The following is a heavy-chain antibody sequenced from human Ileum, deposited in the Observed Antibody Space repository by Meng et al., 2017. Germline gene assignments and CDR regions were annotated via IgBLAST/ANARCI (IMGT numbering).Heavy chain of an antibody. CDR3: VRGCYGSDCSTILDF. J-gene: IGHJ4*02. Sequence: GESLKISCAASGFNLNFYGIMWVRQAPGKGLEWVSGINSRGDRTFYADSLRGRFTISRDYSKNIVYLEMDSLRVEDTAIYYCVRGCYGSDCSTILDFWGQGTLVTGSS. V-gene: IGHV3-23*01. CDR1: GFNLNFYG. D-gene: IGHD2-21*02. CDR2: INSRGDRT.